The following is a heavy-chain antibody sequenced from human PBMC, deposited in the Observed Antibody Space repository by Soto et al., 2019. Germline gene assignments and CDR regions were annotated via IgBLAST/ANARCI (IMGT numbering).Heavy chain of an antibody. J-gene: IGHJ5*02. V-gene: IGHV2-5*01. CDR3: AKSGSSGWYGWFDP. CDR2: IYWNDDK. D-gene: IGHD6-19*01. CDR1: GFSLRTSGVG. Sequence: SGPTLVPRTQPLTLTGLFSGFSLRTSGVGVGWIRQPPGKALEWLGFIYWNDDKRYSPSLKSRLTITKDTSKNQVVLTMTNMDPVDTATYYCAKSGSSGWYGWFDPWGQGTLVTVSS.